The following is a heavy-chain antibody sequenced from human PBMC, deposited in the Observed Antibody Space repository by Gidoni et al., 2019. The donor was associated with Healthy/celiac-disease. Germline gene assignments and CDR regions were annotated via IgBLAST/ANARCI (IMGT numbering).Heavy chain of an antibody. V-gene: IGHV1-46*01. CDR3: ARDLVGELGFDY. D-gene: IGHD1-26*01. J-gene: IGHJ4*02. CDR2: INPSGGST. CDR1: GYPFTSYY. Sequence: QVQLVQSGAEVKKPGASVKVSCKASGYPFTSYYMHWVRQAPGQGLEWMGIINPSGGSTSYAQKFQGRVTMTRDTSTSTVYMELSSLRSEDTAVYYCARDLVGELGFDYWGQGTLVTVSS.